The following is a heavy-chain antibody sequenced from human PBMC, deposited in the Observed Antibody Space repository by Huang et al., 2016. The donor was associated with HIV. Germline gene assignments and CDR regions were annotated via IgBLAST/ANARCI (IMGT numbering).Heavy chain of an antibody. Sequence: EVQVVESGGGSVQPGGSLRLSCAASGFTFSKYWMTWVRQVPGKGLQWVATINKDGSEKYYVDAGKGRFTISRDNTKNSAHVQMNSLRGEDSAVYYCGRDRTNLYDSIGYLGDIDYWGLGTLVTVSS. D-gene: IGHD3-22*01. V-gene: IGHV3-7*01. J-gene: IGHJ4*02. CDR1: GFTFSKYW. CDR3: GRDRTNLYDSIGYLGDIDY. CDR2: INKDGSEK.